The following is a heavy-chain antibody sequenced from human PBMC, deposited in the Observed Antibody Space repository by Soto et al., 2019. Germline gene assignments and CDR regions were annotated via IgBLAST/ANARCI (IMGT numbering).Heavy chain of an antibody. D-gene: IGHD3-10*01. CDR3: ARDFGRFDP. J-gene: IGHJ5*02. V-gene: IGHV1-18*01. Sequence: ASGKVSCKASGYTFTSYGISWLRQAPGQGLEWLGWISAYNGNTNYAQSLQGRLTLTTDTSTRTAYMELRSLRPDDTAVYYCARDFGRFDPWGQGTLVTVSS. CDR1: GYTFTSYG. CDR2: ISAYNGNT.